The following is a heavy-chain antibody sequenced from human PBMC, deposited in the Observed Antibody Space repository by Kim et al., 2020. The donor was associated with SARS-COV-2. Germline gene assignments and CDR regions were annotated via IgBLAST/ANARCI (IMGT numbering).Heavy chain of an antibody. D-gene: IGHD5-18*01. CDR2: ST. CDR3: ARDLLGTVDY. V-gene: IGHV4-31*02. J-gene: IGHJ4*02. Sequence: STYYNPSLKSRVTISVDTSKNQFSLKLSSVTAADTAVYYCARDLLGTVDYWGQGTLVTVSS.